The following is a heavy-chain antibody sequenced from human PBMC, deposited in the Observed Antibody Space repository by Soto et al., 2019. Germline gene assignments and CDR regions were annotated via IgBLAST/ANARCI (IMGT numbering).Heavy chain of an antibody. V-gene: IGHV3-72*01. J-gene: IGHJ4*02. Sequence: GSLRLSCAASGFTFSDYYINWVRQAPGKGLEWVGRTRNKANSYTTDYAAFVKGRFTISRDDSKNLIYLQMNSLKASDSAMHYCARLTLAHDSSGYHIFDYWGLGTLVTVSS. D-gene: IGHD3-22*01. CDR1: GFTFSDYY. CDR3: ARLTLAHDSSGYHIFDY. CDR2: TRNKANSYTT.